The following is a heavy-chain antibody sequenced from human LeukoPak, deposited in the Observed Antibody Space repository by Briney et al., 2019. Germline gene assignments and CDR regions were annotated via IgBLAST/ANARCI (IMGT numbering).Heavy chain of an antibody. D-gene: IGHD3-22*01. V-gene: IGHV3-73*01. Sequence: GGSLKLSCAASGFTFSGSAMHWVRQASGKGLEWVGRIRSKANSYATAYAASVKGRFTISRDDSKNTAYLQMSSLKTEDTAVYYCTRPHGQYGKDYYDSSGYYHGTDYWGQGTLVTVSS. J-gene: IGHJ4*02. CDR1: GFTFSGSA. CDR2: IRSKANSYAT. CDR3: TRPHGQYGKDYYDSSGYYHGTDY.